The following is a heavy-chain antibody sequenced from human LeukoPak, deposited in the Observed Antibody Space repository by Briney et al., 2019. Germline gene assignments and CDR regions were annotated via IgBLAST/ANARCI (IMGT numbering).Heavy chain of an antibody. CDR3: ARGRDGYNFLNRGEYYYFDY. J-gene: IGHJ4*02. CDR2: FYTSGST. V-gene: IGHV4-61*02. CDR1: GGSISSGTYY. Sequence: SETLSLTCTVSGGSISSGTYYWSWIRQPAGKGLEWIGRFYTSGSTNYNPSLKSRVTISVDTSKNQFSLRLNSVTAADTAVYYCARGRDGYNFLNRGEYYYFDYWGQGTLVTVSS. D-gene: IGHD5-24*01.